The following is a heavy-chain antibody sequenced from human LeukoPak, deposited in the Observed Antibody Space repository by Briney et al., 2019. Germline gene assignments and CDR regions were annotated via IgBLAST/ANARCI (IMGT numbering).Heavy chain of an antibody. Sequence: ASVKVSCKVSGYTLTELSMHWVRQAPGKGLEWMGGFDPEDGETIYAQKFQGRVTMTEDTSTGTAYMELSSLRSEDTAVYYCATRGYSSSWYVYWGQGTLVTVSS. D-gene: IGHD6-13*01. CDR1: GYTLTELS. CDR2: FDPEDGET. CDR3: ATRGYSSSWYVY. J-gene: IGHJ4*02. V-gene: IGHV1-24*01.